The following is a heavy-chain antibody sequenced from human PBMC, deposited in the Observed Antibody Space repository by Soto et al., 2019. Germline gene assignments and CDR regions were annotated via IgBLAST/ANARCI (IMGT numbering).Heavy chain of an antibody. CDR1: GFTFSSYW. J-gene: IGHJ6*02. Sequence: EVQLVESGGGLVQPGGSLRLSCAASGFTFSSYWMHWVRQAPGKGLVWVSRINSDGSSTSYADSVKGRFTISRDNAKNTLYLQMNSLRAEETAVYYCARMWAVAGLYYYYGMDVWGQGTTVTVSS. CDR2: INSDGSST. D-gene: IGHD6-19*01. CDR3: ARMWAVAGLYYYYGMDV. V-gene: IGHV3-74*01.